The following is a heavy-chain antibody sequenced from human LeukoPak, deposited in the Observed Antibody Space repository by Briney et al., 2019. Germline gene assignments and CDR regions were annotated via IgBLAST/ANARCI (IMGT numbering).Heavy chain of an antibody. CDR1: GFTVGSNN. CDR3: ARGGSYFDISGYYFY. Sequence: GGSLRLSCAASGFTVGSNNMRWVRQAPGKGLEWVSIIYSGGSTSYADSVKGRFTISRDNSKNTLYPQMNSLRTEDTAVYYCARGGSYFDISGYYFYWGQGTLVTVSS. J-gene: IGHJ4*02. D-gene: IGHD3-22*01. V-gene: IGHV3-66*01. CDR2: IYSGGST.